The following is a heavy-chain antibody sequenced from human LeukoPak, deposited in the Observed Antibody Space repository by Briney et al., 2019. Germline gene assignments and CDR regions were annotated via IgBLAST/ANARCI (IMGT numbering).Heavy chain of an antibody. Sequence: GGSLRLSCAASAFTFYTYSMNWVRQPPGKGLEWLSYISSSSSTIYYADSVKGRFTISRDNAKNSLYLQMNSLRAEDTAVYYCARDTYYYDSSGYYFSAEYFQHWGQGTLVTVSS. D-gene: IGHD3-22*01. V-gene: IGHV3-48*04. CDR2: ISSSSSTI. CDR3: ARDTYYYDSSGYYFSAEYFQH. J-gene: IGHJ1*01. CDR1: AFTFYTYS.